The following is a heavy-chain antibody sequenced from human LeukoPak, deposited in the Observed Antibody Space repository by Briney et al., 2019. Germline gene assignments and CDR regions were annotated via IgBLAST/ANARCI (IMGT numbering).Heavy chain of an antibody. V-gene: IGHV1-2*02. CDR2: INPNSGGT. CDR3: ATLYSSGYYSYYYMDV. CDR1: GYTFTGYY. D-gene: IGHD3-22*01. Sequence: ASVKVSCKASGYTFTGYYMHWVRQAPGQGLEWMGWINPNSGGTNYAQKFQGRVTMTRDTSISTAYMELSRLRSDDTAVYYCATLYSSGYYSYYYMDVWGKGTTVTVSS. J-gene: IGHJ6*03.